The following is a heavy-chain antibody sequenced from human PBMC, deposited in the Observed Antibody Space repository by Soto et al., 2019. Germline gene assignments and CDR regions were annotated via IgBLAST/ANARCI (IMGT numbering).Heavy chain of an antibody. CDR3: ARGWGYTHYYYYMDV. CDR1: GGTFSSYT. D-gene: IGHD3-16*01. CDR2: IIPILGIA. J-gene: IGHJ6*03. Sequence: SVKVSCKASGGTFSSYTISWVRQAPGQGLEWMGRIIPILGIANYAQKFQGRVTITADKSTSTAYMELSSLSSVTAADTAVYYCARGWGYTHYYYYMDVWGKGTTVTVSS. V-gene: IGHV1-69*02.